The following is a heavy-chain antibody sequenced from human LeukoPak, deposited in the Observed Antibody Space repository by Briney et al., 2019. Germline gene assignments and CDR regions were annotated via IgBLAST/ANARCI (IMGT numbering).Heavy chain of an antibody. CDR3: ARGGRFRRGDY. V-gene: IGHV4-34*01. D-gene: IGHD3-10*01. CDR2: INHSGST. J-gene: IGHJ4*02. CDR1: GGSFSGYY. Sequence: SETLSLTCAVYGGSFSGYYWSWIRQPPGKGLEWIGEINHSGSTNYNPSLKSRVTISVDTSKNQFSLKLSSVTAADTAVYYCARGGRFRRGDYWGQGTLVTVSS.